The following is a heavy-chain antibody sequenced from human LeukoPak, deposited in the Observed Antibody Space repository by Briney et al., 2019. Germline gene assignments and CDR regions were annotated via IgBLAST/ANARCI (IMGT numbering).Heavy chain of an antibody. CDR2: INAGNGNT. CDR3: ARVRYFDWSPPGAFDI. V-gene: IGHV1-3*01. D-gene: IGHD3-9*01. J-gene: IGHJ3*02. Sequence: ASVKVSCKASGYTFTSYAMHWVRQAPGQRLEWMGWINAGNGNTKYSQKFKGRVTITRDTSASTAYMELSSLRSEDTAVYYCARVRYFDWSPPGAFDIWGQGTMVAVCS. CDR1: GYTFTSYA.